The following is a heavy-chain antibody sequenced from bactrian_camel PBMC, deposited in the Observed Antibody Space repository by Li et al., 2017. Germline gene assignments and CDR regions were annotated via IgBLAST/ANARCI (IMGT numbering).Heavy chain of an antibody. J-gene: IGHJ4*01. CDR2: MHIGGGGGTT. CDR1: GNTYSSNC. V-gene: IGHV3S31*01. CDR3: APGADSVR. Sequence: QLVESGGGSVQAGGSLRLSCAVSGNTYSSNCMGWFRQTLGNEREGVAIMHIGGGGGTTLYADSVKGRFTISRDNASNTLYLQMNSLKIEDTGVYYCAPGADSVRWGQGTQVTVS.